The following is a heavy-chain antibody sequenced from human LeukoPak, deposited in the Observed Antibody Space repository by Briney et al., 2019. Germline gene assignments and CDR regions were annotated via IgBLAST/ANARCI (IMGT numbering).Heavy chain of an antibody. CDR1: GYTFTGYY. CDR2: INPNSGGT. CDR3: ARSGSGSYYFY. Sequence: ASVKVSCKASGYTFTGYYMHWVRQAPGQGLEWMGWINPNSGGTKYAQKFQGRVTMTRDTSISTAYMELSRPRSDDTAVYYCARSGSGSYYFYWGQGTLVTVSS. V-gene: IGHV1-2*02. D-gene: IGHD3-10*01. J-gene: IGHJ4*02.